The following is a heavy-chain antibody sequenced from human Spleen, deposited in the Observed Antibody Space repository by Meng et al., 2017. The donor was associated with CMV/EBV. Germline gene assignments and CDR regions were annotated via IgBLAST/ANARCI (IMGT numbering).Heavy chain of an antibody. CDR1: GYSFSTSW. V-gene: IGHV5-51*01. CDR2: IYPRDSDT. CDR3: ARESDYLSANCYTGGLDH. Sequence: GESLKISCKGSGYSFSTSWVAWVRQMPGKGLEWMGIIYPRDSDTRYSPSFRGQVTISVDKSISTAYLQWTSLKASDTAIYYCARESDYLSANCYTGGLDHWGQGTLVTVSS. D-gene: IGHD2-2*02. J-gene: IGHJ4*02.